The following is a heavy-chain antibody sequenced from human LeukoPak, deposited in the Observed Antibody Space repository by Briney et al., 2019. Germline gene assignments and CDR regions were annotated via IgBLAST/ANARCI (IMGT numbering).Heavy chain of an antibody. V-gene: IGHV4-34*01. J-gene: IGHJ4*02. CDR2: INHSGST. Sequence: SETLSLTCAVYGGSFSGYYWSWIRQPPGKGLEWIGEINHSGSTNYNPSLKSRVTISVDTSKNQFSLKLSSVTAADTAVYYCARGVGVLRYFGYFDYWGQGTLVTVSS. D-gene: IGHD3-9*01. CDR3: ARGVGVLRYFGYFDY. CDR1: GGSFSGYY.